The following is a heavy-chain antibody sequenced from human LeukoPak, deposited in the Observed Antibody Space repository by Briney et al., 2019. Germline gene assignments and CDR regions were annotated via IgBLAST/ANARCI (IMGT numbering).Heavy chain of an antibody. D-gene: IGHD6-13*01. CDR2: INPNSGGT. V-gene: IGHV1-2*04. J-gene: IGHJ5*02. Sequence: ASVKVSCTASGYTFTGYYMHWVRQAPGQGLEWMGWINPNSGGTNYAQKFQGWVTMTRDTSISTAYMELSRLRSDDTAVYYCARVAAAGTPYNWFDPWGQGTLVTVSS. CDR1: GYTFTGYY. CDR3: ARVAAAGTPYNWFDP.